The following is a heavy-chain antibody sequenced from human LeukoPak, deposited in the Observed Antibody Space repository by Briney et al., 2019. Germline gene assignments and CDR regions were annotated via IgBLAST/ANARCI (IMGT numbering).Heavy chain of an antibody. CDR1: GFTFSSYG. D-gene: IGHD3-22*01. Sequence: PGRSLRLSCAASGFTFSSYGMHWVRQAPGKGLEWVAVLSYDGNDKYYADSVKGRFTISRDNSKNTLYLQMNSLRAEDTAVYYCARASLGWFYDSSGIFDYWGQGTLVTVSS. CDR3: ARASLGWFYDSSGIFDY. J-gene: IGHJ4*02. CDR2: LSYDGNDK. V-gene: IGHV3-30*03.